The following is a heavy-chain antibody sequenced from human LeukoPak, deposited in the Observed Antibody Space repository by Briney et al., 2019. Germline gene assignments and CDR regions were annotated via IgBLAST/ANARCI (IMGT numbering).Heavy chain of an antibody. CDR2: IILLSGKA. CDR1: GGTFSSYG. D-gene: IGHD1-26*01. Sequence: ASVKVSCKPSGGTFSSYGISWVRQAPGQGLEWMGGIILLSGKANYAQEFQGRVTIITDESTSTAFMELSSLRSEDTAVYFCARVKYSGYFYYMDVWGKGTTVTVSS. V-gene: IGHV1-69*05. J-gene: IGHJ6*03. CDR3: ARVKYSGYFYYMDV.